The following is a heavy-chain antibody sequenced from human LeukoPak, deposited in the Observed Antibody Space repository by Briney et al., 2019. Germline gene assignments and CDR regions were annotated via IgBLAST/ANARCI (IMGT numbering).Heavy chain of an antibody. CDR3: AGALHAMIVVVSFDY. D-gene: IGHD3-22*01. J-gene: IGHJ4*02. CDR1: GFTFSSYA. V-gene: IGHV3-30-3*01. Sequence: GGSLRLSCAASGFTFSSYAMHWVRQAPGKGLEWVAVISYDGSNKYYADSVKGRFTISRDNSKNTLYLQMNSLRAEDTAVYYCAGALHAMIVVVSFDYWGQGTLVTVSS. CDR2: ISYDGSNK.